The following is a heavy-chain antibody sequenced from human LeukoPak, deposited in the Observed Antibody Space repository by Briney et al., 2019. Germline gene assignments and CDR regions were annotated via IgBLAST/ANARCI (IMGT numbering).Heavy chain of an antibody. V-gene: IGHV3-23*01. D-gene: IGHD1-26*01. CDR3: AKDLGVGATTLVGFDY. CDR1: GFTVSSNY. CDR2: ISGSGGST. Sequence: QPGGSLRLSCAASGFTVSSNYMSWVRQAPGKGLEWVSAISGSGGSTYYADSVKGRFTISRDNSKNTLYLQMNSLRAEDTAVYYCAKDLGVGATTLVGFDYWGQGTLVTVSS. J-gene: IGHJ4*02.